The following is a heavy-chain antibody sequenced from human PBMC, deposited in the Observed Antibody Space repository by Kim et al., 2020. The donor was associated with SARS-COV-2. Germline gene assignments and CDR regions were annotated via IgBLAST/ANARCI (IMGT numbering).Heavy chain of an antibody. J-gene: IGHJ4*02. D-gene: IGHD1-26*01. CDR3: ARSFSGCYCGYDY. CDR2: ISYDGSNK. Sequence: GGSLRLSCAASGFTFNTYGMHWVRQAPGKGLEWVAVISYDGSNKYYVDSVKGRFTISRDNPKNTLYLQMNSLRIEDTAVYYCARSFSGCYCGYDYWGQGSLGTVSS. CDR1: GFTFNTYG. V-gene: IGHV3-30*03.